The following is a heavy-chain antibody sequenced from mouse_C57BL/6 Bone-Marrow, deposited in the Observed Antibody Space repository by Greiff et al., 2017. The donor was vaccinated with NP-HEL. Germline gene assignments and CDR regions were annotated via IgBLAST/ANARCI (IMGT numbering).Heavy chain of an antibody. D-gene: IGHD3-1*01. CDR1: GFTFSDYY. CDR2: ISNGGGST. J-gene: IGHJ4*01. Sequence: EVQVVESGGGLVQPGGSLKLSCAASGFTFSDYYMYWVRQTPEKRLEWVAYISNGGGSTYYPDTVKGRFTISRDNAKNTLYLQMSRLKSEDTAMYYCARISGYARDYGGQGTSVTVTS. V-gene: IGHV5-12*01. CDR3: ARISGYARDY.